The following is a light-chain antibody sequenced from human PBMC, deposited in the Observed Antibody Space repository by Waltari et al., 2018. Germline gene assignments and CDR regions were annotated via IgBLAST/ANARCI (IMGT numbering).Light chain of an antibody. CDR1: QAISNS. Sequence: TCRASQAISNSLAWYQQKPGKAPKVLLYRASTLESGVPSRFSGSGTGMDYTLTISSLQPEDFATYYCQQYAATPLTFGGGTKVEIK. CDR3: QQYAATPLT. V-gene: IGKV1-NL1*01. CDR2: RAS. J-gene: IGKJ4*02.